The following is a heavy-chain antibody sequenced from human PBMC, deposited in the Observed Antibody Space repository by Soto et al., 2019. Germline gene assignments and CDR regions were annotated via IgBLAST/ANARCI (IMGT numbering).Heavy chain of an antibody. CDR2: INPVSGGT. CDR1: GDIFIAYY. Sequence: QVQLVQSGAEVKKPGASVKVSCKASGDIFIAYYMHWVRQAPGQGLEWMGWINPVSGGTNYAQKFQGRVTMTRDTAVSTVYMELSRLTSDDTAVYYCVRGGRGSSWYIYDYWGQGNLVTVSS. J-gene: IGHJ4*02. D-gene: IGHD6-13*01. V-gene: IGHV1-2*02. CDR3: VRGGRGSSWYIYDY.